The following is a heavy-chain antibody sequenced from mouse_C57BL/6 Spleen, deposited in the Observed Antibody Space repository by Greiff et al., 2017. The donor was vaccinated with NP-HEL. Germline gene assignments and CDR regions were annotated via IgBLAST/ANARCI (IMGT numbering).Heavy chain of an antibody. Sequence: QVQLKESGAELAKPGASVKLSCKASGYTFTSYWMHWVKQRPGQGLEWIGYINPSSGYTKYNQKFKDKATLTADKSSSTAYMQLSSLTYEDSAVYYCARTYYGSSPYYYAMDYWGQGTSVTVSS. CDR1: GYTFTSYW. D-gene: IGHD1-1*01. J-gene: IGHJ4*01. V-gene: IGHV1-7*01. CDR2: INPSSGYT. CDR3: ARTYYGSSPYYYAMDY.